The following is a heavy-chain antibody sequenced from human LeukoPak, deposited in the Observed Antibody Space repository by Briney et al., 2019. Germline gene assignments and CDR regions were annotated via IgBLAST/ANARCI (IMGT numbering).Heavy chain of an antibody. J-gene: IGHJ3*02. CDR2: IIPIFGTA. V-gene: IGHV1-69*13. D-gene: IGHD3-10*01. Sequence: SVKVSCKASGGTFSSYAISWVRQAPGQGLEWMGGIIPIFGTANYAQRFQVRVTITADESTSTAYMELSSLRSEDTAVYYCARVSPEWFGELRKAFDIWGQGTMVTVSS. CDR3: ARVSPEWFGELRKAFDI. CDR1: GGTFSSYA.